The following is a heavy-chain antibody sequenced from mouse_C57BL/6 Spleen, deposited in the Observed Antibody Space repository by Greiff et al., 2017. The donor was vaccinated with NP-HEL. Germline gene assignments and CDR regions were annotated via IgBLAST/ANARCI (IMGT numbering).Heavy chain of an antibody. Sequence: EVKVEESGPGLVKPSQSLSLTCSVTGYSITSGYYWNWIRQFPGNKLEWMGYISYDGSNNYNPSLKNRISITRDTSKNQFFLKLNSVTTEDTATYYCAREDAPYAMDYWGQGTSVTVSS. CDR3: AREDAPYAMDY. CDR1: GYSITSGYY. J-gene: IGHJ4*01. V-gene: IGHV3-6*01. CDR2: ISYDGSN.